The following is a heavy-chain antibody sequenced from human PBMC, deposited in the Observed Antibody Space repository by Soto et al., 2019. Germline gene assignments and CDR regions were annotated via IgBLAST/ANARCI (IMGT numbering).Heavy chain of an antibody. D-gene: IGHD2-15*01. Sequence: LRLSCTASGFTFGDYAMSWVRQAPGKGLEWVGFIRSKAYGGTTEYAASVKGRFTISRDDSKSIAYLQMNSLKTEDTAVYYCTRDVILGGFDYWGQGTLVTVS. CDR1: GFTFGDYA. V-gene: IGHV3-49*04. CDR2: IRSKAYGGTT. CDR3: TRDVILGGFDY. J-gene: IGHJ4*02.